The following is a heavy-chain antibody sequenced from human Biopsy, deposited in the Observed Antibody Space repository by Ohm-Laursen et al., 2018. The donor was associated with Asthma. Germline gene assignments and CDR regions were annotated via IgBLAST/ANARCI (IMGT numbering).Heavy chain of an antibody. CDR1: GFTFSSYS. Sequence: SLRLSCTASGFTFSSYSMNWVRQAPGKGLEWVSSISSSSYIYYADSVKGRFTISRDNAKSSLYLQMNSLRAEDTAVYYCARVWQLATLDYWGQGTLVTVSS. D-gene: IGHD6-13*01. CDR2: ISSSSYI. V-gene: IGHV3-21*01. CDR3: ARVWQLATLDY. J-gene: IGHJ4*02.